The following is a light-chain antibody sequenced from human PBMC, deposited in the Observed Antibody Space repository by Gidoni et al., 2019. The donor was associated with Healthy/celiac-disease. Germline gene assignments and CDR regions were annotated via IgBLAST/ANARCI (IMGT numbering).Light chain of an antibody. CDR3: QQYNNWTPWT. V-gene: IGKV3-15*01. CDR1: QSVSSN. J-gene: IGKJ1*01. CDR2: GAS. Sequence: DIVMTQSPATLSVSPVERATLSCRASQSVSSNLAWYQQKPGQAPRLLIYGASTRATGIPARFSGSGSGTEFTLTISSLQSEDFAVYYCQQYNNWTPWTFGQGTKVEIK.